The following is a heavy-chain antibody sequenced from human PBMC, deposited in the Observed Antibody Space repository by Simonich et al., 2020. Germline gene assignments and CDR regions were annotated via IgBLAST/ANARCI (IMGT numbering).Heavy chain of an antibody. Sequence: QVQLVESGGGVVQPGRSLRLSCAASGFTFSSYAMHWVRQAPGKGLEWVRFISYDESKKYYADSVKGRFTISRDNSKNTLYLQMNSLRAEDTAVYYCARDGERYCGGDCYSYFDYWGQGTLVTVSS. J-gene: IGHJ4*02. CDR3: ARDGERYCGGDCYSYFDY. CDR2: ISYDESKK. V-gene: IGHV3-30*07. D-gene: IGHD2-21*02. CDR1: GFTFSSYA.